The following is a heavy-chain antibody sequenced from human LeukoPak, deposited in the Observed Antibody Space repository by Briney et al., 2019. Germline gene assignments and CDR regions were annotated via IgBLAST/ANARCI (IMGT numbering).Heavy chain of an antibody. V-gene: IGHV6-1*01. D-gene: IGHD6-19*01. CDR3: ARDFGTTGWHTFDY. J-gene: IGHJ4*02. Sequence: SQTLSLTCVVSGDSVSSKNGAWNWIRQSPSRGLEWLGRTYYRSKWYNDYAESMEGRMTISLDTSKNQYSLHLNSVTPDDTAVYYCARDFGTTGWHTFDYWGQGNLVTVSS. CDR1: GDSVSSKNGA. CDR2: TYYRSKWYN.